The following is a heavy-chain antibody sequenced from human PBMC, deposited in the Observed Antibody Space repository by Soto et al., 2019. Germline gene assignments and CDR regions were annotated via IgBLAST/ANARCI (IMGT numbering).Heavy chain of an antibody. D-gene: IGHD6-6*01. Sequence: ASVKVSCKASGGTFSSYAISWVRQAPGQGLEWMGGIIPIFGTANYAQKFQGRVTITADESTSTAYMELSSLRSEDTAVYYCARDPPLVSSSSHYYGMDVWGQGTTVTVSS. J-gene: IGHJ6*02. V-gene: IGHV1-69*13. CDR3: ARDPPLVSSSSHYYGMDV. CDR1: GGTFSSYA. CDR2: IIPIFGTA.